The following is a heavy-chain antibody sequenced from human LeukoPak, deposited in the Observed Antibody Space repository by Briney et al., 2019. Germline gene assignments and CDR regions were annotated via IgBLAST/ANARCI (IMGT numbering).Heavy chain of an antibody. Sequence: SETLSLTCAVYGGSFSGYYWSWIRQPPGKGLEWIGEINHSGSTNYNPSLKSRVTISVDTSKNQFSLKLSSVTAADTAVYYCARSSYGDYKKFDYWGQGTLVTVSS. V-gene: IGHV4-34*01. J-gene: IGHJ4*02. CDR3: ARSSYGDYKKFDY. CDR2: INHSGST. CDR1: GGSFSGYY. D-gene: IGHD4-17*01.